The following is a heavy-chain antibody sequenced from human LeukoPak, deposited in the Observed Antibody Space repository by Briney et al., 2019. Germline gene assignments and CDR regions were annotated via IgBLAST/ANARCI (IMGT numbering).Heavy chain of an antibody. V-gene: IGHV4-61*08. Sequence: SETLSLTCTVSGGSINSAAYYWSWIRQPPGKGLEWIGYIYTSGSTNYNPSLKSRVTISVDTSKNQFSLKLSSVTAADTAVYYCARRDYYYYYIDVWGKGTTVTVSS. CDR3: ARRDYYYYYIDV. CDR2: IYTSGST. CDR1: GGSINSAAYY. J-gene: IGHJ6*03.